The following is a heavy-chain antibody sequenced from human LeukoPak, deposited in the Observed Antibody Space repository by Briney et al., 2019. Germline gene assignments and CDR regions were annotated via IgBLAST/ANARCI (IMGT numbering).Heavy chain of an antibody. D-gene: IGHD2-8*01. Sequence: GASVKVSCKASGYTFTGYYMHWVRQAPGQGLEWMGCINLHTGGAHYAQKFQDWVSLTRDTSIDTAFMELSSLRSDATAIYYCARDFLGRTNGGSNYFGMDVWGQGTTVTVSS. J-gene: IGHJ6*02. V-gene: IGHV1-2*04. CDR2: INLHTGGA. CDR1: GYTFTGYY. CDR3: ARDFLGRTNGGSNYFGMDV.